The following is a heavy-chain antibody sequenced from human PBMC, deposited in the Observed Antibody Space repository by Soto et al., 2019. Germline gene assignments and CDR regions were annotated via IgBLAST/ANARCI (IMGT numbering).Heavy chain of an antibody. D-gene: IGHD6-13*01. CDR2: IRSKAYGGTT. CDR1: GFTFGDYA. CDR3: TRDRAAAVNGYYYYYGMDV. V-gene: IGHV3-49*05. J-gene: IGHJ6*02. Sequence: NPGGSLRLSCTASGFTFGDYAMSWFRQAPGKGLEWVGFIRSKAYGGTTEYAASVKGRFTISRDDSKSIAYLQMNSLKTEDTAVYYCTRDRAAAVNGYYYYYGMDVWGQGTTVTVS.